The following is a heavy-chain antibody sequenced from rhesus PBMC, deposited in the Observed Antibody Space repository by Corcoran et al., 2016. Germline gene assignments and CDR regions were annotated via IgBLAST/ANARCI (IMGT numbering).Heavy chain of an antibody. CDR3: ARVATLYWYFDL. CDR1: GGSISSSY. D-gene: IGHD2-39*02. V-gene: IGHV4-169*01. CDR2: IYGSGSST. Sequence: QLQLQESGPGLVKPSETLSVTCAVSGGSISSSYWSWTRQAPGKGLEWIGYIYGSGSSTNYNPSLKSRVTLSVDTSKNQLSLKLSSVTTADTAVYYCARVATLYWYFDLWGPGTPITISS. J-gene: IGHJ2*01.